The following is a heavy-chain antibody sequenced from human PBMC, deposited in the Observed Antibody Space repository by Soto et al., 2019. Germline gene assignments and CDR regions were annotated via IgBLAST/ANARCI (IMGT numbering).Heavy chain of an antibody. CDR1: GFTFSSYA. CDR2: IGGSGGST. CDR3: AKDGGNSYSYYRIN. D-gene: IGHD1-26*01. J-gene: IGHJ4*02. Sequence: GGSLRLSCAASGFTFSSYAMSWVRQAPGKGLEWVSAIGGSGGSTYYADSVKGRFTISRDNSKNTLYLQMNSLRAEDTAVYYCAKDGGNSYSYYRINWGQETPVTVSS. V-gene: IGHV3-23*01.